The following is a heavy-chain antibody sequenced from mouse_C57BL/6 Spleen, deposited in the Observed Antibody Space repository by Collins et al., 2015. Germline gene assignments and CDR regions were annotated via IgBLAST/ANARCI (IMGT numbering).Heavy chain of an antibody. Sequence: VKQAPGKGLKWMGWINTYSGVPTYADDFKGRFAFSLETSASTAYLQINNLKNEDTATYFCARRHYSNSAWFAYWGQGTLVTVSA. V-gene: IGHV9-3*01. CDR3: ARRHYSNSAWFAY. CDR2: INTYSGVP. D-gene: IGHD2-5*01. J-gene: IGHJ3*01.